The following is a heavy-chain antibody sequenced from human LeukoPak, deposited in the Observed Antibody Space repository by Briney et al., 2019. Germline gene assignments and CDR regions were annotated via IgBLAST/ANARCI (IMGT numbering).Heavy chain of an antibody. CDR3: ARWDYGDQFFDY. CDR1: GFTFSSYS. D-gene: IGHD4-17*01. CDR2: ISSSSSYI. V-gene: IGHV3-21*01. Sequence: GGSLRLSCAASGFTFSSYSMNWVRRAPGKGLEWVSSISSSSSYIYYADSVKGRFTISRDNAKNSLYLQMNSLRAEDTAVYYCARWDYGDQFFDYWGQGTLVTVSS. J-gene: IGHJ4*02.